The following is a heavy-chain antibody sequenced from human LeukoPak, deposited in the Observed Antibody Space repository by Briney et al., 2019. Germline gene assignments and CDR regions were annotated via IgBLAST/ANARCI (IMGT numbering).Heavy chain of an antibody. V-gene: IGHV1-69*13. D-gene: IGHD2-2*01. J-gene: IGHJ4*02. CDR3: AREVTWCSSTSCYSGAGFDY. Sequence: SVKVSCKASGGTFSSYAISWVRQAPGQGLEWMGGIIPIFGTANYAQKFQGRVTITADESTSTAYMELSSLRSEDTAVYYCAREVTWCSSTSCYSGAGFDYWGQGTLVTVSS. CDR1: GGTFSSYA. CDR2: IIPIFGTA.